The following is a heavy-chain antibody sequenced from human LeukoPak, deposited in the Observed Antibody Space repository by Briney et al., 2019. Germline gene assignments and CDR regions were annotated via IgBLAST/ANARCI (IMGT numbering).Heavy chain of an antibody. V-gene: IGHV4-59*01. Sequence: SETLSLTCTVSGGSISSYYWSWIRQPPGTGLEWIGYIYYSGSTNYNPSLKSRVTISVDTSKNQFSLKLSSVTAADTAVYYCARLLGGYCSSTSCPHYGMDVWGQGTTVTVSS. CDR3: ARLLGGYCSSTSCPHYGMDV. CDR2: IYYSGST. CDR1: GGSISSYY. D-gene: IGHD2-2*01. J-gene: IGHJ6*02.